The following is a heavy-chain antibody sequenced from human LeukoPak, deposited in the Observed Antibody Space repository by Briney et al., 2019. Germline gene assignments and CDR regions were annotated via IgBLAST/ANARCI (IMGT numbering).Heavy chain of an antibody. J-gene: IGHJ4*02. CDR1: GFIFSSYG. CDR3: AKDLHTAMGY. V-gene: IGHV3-30*18. Sequence: GGSLRLSCAASGFIFSSYGMHWVRQAPGKGLEWVAVISYDGSNKYYADSVKGRFTISRDNSKNTLYLQMNSLRAEDTAVYYCAKDLHTAMGYWGQGTLVTVSS. CDR2: ISYDGSNK. D-gene: IGHD5-18*01.